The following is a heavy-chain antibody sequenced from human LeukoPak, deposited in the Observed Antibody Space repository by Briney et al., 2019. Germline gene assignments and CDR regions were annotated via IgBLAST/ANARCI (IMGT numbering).Heavy chain of an antibody. J-gene: IGHJ4*02. D-gene: IGHD2-15*01. Sequence: SQTLSLTCALSGDSVSSNSAAWHWLRQSPSRGLEWLGRAYYRSKWYNDYAVSVKSRITINLDTSKNPFSLQLNSVTPEDTAVYYCARAYCSGGSCYSDYWGQGTLVTVSS. CDR1: GDSVSSNSAA. V-gene: IGHV6-1*01. CDR2: AYYRSKWYN. CDR3: ARAYCSGGSCYSDY.